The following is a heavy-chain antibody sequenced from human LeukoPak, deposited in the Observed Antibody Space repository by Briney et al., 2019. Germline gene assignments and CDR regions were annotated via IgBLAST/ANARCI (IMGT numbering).Heavy chain of an antibody. CDR3: PNLPLGYCSCSTCYIAPFATFGMDV. J-gene: IGHJ6*02. Sequence: GGSLRLSCAASGFTFSSYGMDWVRQAPGKGLEWVSAISSSGDNIFYADPVKGRYTVSRDNSKNTLYLQMNSLRDEDTAVYFCPNLPLGYCSCSTCYIAPFATFGMDVWGQGPPVPVSS. CDR2: ISSSGDNI. CDR1: GFTFSSYG. V-gene: IGHV3-23*01. D-gene: IGHD2-2*02.